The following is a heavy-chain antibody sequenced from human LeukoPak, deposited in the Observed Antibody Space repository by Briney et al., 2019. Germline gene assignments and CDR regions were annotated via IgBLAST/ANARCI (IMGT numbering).Heavy chain of an antibody. Sequence: SETLSLTCTVSGYSISSGYYWGWIRQPPGKGLEWIGNIYHSGSTYYNPSLKSRVTISVDTSKNQFSLNLSSVTAADTAVYYCARVGAAAGSYFDYWGQGTLVTVSS. CDR2: IYHSGST. J-gene: IGHJ4*02. CDR1: GYSISSGYY. V-gene: IGHV4-38-2*02. D-gene: IGHD6-13*01. CDR3: ARVGAAAGSYFDY.